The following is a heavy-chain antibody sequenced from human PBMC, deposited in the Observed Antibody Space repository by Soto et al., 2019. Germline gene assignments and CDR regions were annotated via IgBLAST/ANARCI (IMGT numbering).Heavy chain of an antibody. CDR2: ISAYNGNT. Sequence: ASVKVSCKASGYTFTSYGISWVRQAPGQGLEWMGWISAYNGNTNYAQKLRGRVTMTTDTSTSTAYMELRSLRSDDTAVYYCARRYCSGGSCNGYDPWGQGTLVTVSS. J-gene: IGHJ5*02. D-gene: IGHD2-15*01. V-gene: IGHV1-18*01. CDR1: GYTFTSYG. CDR3: ARRYCSGGSCNGYDP.